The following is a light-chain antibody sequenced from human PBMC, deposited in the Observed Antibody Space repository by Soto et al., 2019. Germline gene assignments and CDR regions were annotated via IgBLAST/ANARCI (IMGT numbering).Light chain of an antibody. Sequence: EIVLTQSPATLSLSPGERATLSCRASQSVSSYLAWYQQKRGQAPRLLIYDASNRATGIPARFSGSGSGTDFTLTISSLEPEDFAVYYCLQRGNWPWTFGQGTKVEIK. V-gene: IGKV3-11*01. CDR2: DAS. CDR3: LQRGNWPWT. CDR1: QSVSSY. J-gene: IGKJ1*01.